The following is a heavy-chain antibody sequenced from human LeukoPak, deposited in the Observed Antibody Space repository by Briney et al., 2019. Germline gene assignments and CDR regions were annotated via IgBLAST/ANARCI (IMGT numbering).Heavy chain of an antibody. D-gene: IGHD3-3*01. Sequence: NASETLSLTCTVSGGSISSYYWSWIRQSPGKGLEWIGYIYYSGSTNYNPSLKSRVTISVDPSKNQCSLKLSSVTAADTAVDYCARQFSSGIDYWGKGTLVTVSS. CDR3: ARQFSSGIDY. CDR1: GGSISSYY. CDR2: IYYSGST. V-gene: IGHV4-59*01. J-gene: IGHJ4*02.